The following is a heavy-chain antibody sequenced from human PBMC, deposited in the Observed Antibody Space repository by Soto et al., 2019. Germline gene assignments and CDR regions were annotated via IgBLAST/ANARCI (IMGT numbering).Heavy chain of an antibody. CDR1: GGSISSSSYY. J-gene: IGHJ4*02. D-gene: IGHD6-19*01. CDR3: ARGSSSGWFQFDY. V-gene: IGHV4-39*07. Sequence: PSETLSLTCTVSGGSISSSSYYWGWIRQPPGKGLEWIGSIFYSGSTYYNPSLKSRVTISVGTSKNQFSLKLSSVTAADTAVYYCARGSSSGWFQFDYWGQGGLVTVSS. CDR2: IFYSGST.